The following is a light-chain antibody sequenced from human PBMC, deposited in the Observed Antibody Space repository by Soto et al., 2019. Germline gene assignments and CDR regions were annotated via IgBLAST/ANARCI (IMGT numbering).Light chain of an antibody. J-gene: IGLJ1*01. CDR2: DVS. CDR3: SSFSNSDTPYV. Sequence: QSALAQPASVSGSPGQSITISCAGSSRDIGGYDFVSWYQQHPGEVPKLIIFDVSDRPSGVSDRFSGSKSGDTASLTISGLQVEDEDDYYCSSFSNSDTPYVFGTGTKVTVL. V-gene: IGLV2-14*03. CDR1: SRDIGGYDF.